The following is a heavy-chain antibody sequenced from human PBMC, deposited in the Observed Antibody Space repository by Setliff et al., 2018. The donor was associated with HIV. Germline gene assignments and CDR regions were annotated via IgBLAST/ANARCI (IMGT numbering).Heavy chain of an antibody. J-gene: IGHJ4*02. CDR1: GYTFTAYV. V-gene: IGHV1-3*01. CDR2: INAGNGNT. D-gene: IGHD3-16*01. CDR3: ARGPGAFGGTSVQNFDY. Sequence: ASVKVSCKASGYTFTAYVMHWVRQAPGQRLEWMGWINAGNGNTKYSQKFQGRDTFIRDTSASIAYMELSSLRSEDTAVYYCARGPGAFGGTSVQNFDYWGQGTLVTVSS.